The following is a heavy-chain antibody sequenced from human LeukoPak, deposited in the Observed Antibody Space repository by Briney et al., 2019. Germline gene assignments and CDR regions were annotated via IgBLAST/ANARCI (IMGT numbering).Heavy chain of an antibody. V-gene: IGHV3-23*01. Sequence: AGGSLRLSCAASGFTFSRHAMSWVRQAPGKGLEWVSVISGTGGNTYYADSVKGRFTISRDNSKNTLYLQMNSLRAEDTAVYFCAQTLDYWGQGSLVTVSS. CDR1: GFTFSRHA. CDR3: AQTLDY. J-gene: IGHJ4*02. CDR2: ISGTGGNT.